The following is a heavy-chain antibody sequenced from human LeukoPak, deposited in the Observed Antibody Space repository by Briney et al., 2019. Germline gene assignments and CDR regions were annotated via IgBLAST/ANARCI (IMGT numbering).Heavy chain of an antibody. J-gene: IGHJ4*02. CDR1: GSTFSTYG. Sequence: GGCLRLSCAVSGSTFSTYGMCWVRQAPGRGVEWVSCIGGSGTLIYYADLVKGRFTISTDNSKNTLYLQMNGLRAQDTAVYYCARAMMVVANLWGVFDYWGQGTLVTVSS. CDR3: ARAMMVVANLWGVFDY. D-gene: IGHD3-22*01. CDR2: IGGSGTLI. V-gene: IGHV3-23*01.